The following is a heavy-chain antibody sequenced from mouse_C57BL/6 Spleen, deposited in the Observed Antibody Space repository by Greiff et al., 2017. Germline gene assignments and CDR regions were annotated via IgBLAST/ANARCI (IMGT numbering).Heavy chain of an antibody. CDR1: GYTFTDYE. Sequence: VQLQQSGAELVRPGASVTLSCKASGYTFTDYEMHWVKQTPVHGLEWIGAIDPETGGTAYNQKFKGKAILTADKSSSTAYMELRSLTSEDSAFYYCTRCEIYDGYLSAMDYWGQGTSVTVSS. D-gene: IGHD2-3*01. V-gene: IGHV1-15*01. CDR2: IDPETGGT. CDR3: TRCEIYDGYLSAMDY. J-gene: IGHJ4*01.